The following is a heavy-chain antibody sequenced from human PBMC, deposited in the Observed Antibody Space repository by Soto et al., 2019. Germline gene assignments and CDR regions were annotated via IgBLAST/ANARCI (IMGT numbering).Heavy chain of an antibody. D-gene: IGHD2-2*01. CDR1: GGSIGPYY. Sequence: QVQLQESGPGLVKPSETLSLTCTVSGGSIGPYYWSWIRQPAGKGLEWIGRVHTTGSTNYNPSLKSRVTMSVDTSKNQFSLRLNSVTAADTAVYYCARVGCSDSNCFIRLYYFDYWGQGTLVTVSA. CDR2: VHTTGST. J-gene: IGHJ4*02. CDR3: ARVGCSDSNCFIRLYYFDY. V-gene: IGHV4-4*07.